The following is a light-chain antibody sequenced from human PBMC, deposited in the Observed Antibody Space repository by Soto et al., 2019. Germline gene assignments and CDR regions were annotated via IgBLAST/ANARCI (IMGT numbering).Light chain of an antibody. CDR2: DVS. V-gene: IGLV2-14*03. J-gene: IGLJ1*01. Sequence: QSALTQPASVSGSPGQSITISCTGTSSDVGGYNYVSWHQHHPGKAPKLMIFDVSNRPSGVSNRFSGSKSGNTASLTISGLQPEDVADYYCSSYATSNTRQIVFGTGTKVTVL. CDR1: SSDVGGYNY. CDR3: SSYATSNTRQIV.